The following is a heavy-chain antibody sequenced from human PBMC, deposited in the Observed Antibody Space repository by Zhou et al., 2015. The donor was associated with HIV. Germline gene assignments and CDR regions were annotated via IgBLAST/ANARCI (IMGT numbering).Heavy chain of an antibody. D-gene: IGHD3-10*01. Sequence: QVQLVQSGAEVKKPGASVKVSCKASGYTFTDYYMHWVRQAPGQGLELMGWINPNSGDTNYVQKFQGRVTMTRDTSINTAYMELNRLRSDDTAVYYCARRGNYFDSGNYRYWFDPGAREPWSPSPQ. CDR3: ARRGNYFDSGNYRYWFDP. CDR2: INPNSGDT. CDR1: GYTFTDYY. V-gene: IGHV1-2*02. J-gene: IGHJ5*02.